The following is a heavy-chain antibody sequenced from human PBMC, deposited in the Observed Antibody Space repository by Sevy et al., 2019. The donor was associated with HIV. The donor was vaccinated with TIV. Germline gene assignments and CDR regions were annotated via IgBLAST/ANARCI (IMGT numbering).Heavy chain of an antibody. V-gene: IGHV1-24*01. CDR2: FDPEDGDPEDGET. CDR3: ATTKDYYDSSGYPFDD. CDR1: GYTLTKLS. J-gene: IGHJ4*02. Sequence: ASVKVSCTVSGYTLTKLSMHWVQQAPGKGPEWLGTFDPEDGDPEDGETVYAQKFQDRVIMTDDISTDTAYMELSSPTSEDTAVYYCATTKDYYDSSGYPFDDWGQGTLVTVSS. D-gene: IGHD3-22*01.